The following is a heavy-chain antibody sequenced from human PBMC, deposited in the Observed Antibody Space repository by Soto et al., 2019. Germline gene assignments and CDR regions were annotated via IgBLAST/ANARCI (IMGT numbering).Heavy chain of an antibody. CDR1: GYSFISYW. V-gene: IGHV5-51*01. J-gene: IGHJ3*02. Sequence: EVQLVQSGAEVKKPGESLKISCKGSGYSFISYWIGWVRQMPGKGLEWMGIIYPGDSDSRYSPSFQGQVSISVDKSISTAYLQWSSLKASNTAMYYCARGLVDTASTYGFDIWGQGRMVTVSS. CDR3: ARGLVDTASTYGFDI. CDR2: IYPGDSDS. D-gene: IGHD5-18*01.